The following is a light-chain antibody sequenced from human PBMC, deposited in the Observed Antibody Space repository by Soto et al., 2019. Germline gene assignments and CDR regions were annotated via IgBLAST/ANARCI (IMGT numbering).Light chain of an antibody. J-gene: IGKJ4*02. CDR2: DTS. CDR3: HKYNHAST. V-gene: IGKV1-27*01. Sequence: DIQLTQSPSSLSASVGDRLTITCRASQAISSYLAWYQQKPGKIHDLLIYDTSTLQSGAPSRFSGSGSETDFTLTISSLQPEDVATYYCHKYNHASTFGRGTKVEIK. CDR1: QAISSY.